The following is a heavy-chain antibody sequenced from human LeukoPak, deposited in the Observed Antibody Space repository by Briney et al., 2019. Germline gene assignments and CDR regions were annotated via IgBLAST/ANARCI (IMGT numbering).Heavy chain of an antibody. CDR2: ISGDGGST. V-gene: IGHV3-43*02. CDR1: GFKFNDYA. Sequence: GGSLRLSCAASGFKFNDYAIYWVRQPPGKGLEWVSLISGDGGSTYYADTVTGRFTISRDNSKDSLYLQMNSLRTEDTALYYCAKLSPESWGQGTLVTVSS. CDR3: AKLSPES. J-gene: IGHJ5*02.